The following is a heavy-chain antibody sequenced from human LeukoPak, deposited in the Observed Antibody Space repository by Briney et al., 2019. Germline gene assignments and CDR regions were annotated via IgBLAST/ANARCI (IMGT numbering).Heavy chain of an antibody. CDR1: GFTFSSYS. J-gene: IGHJ4*02. CDR3: AGDRHGEIDY. Sequence: PGGSLRLSCAASGFTFSSYSMNWVRQAPGKGLEWVSSISSSSSYIHYADSVKGRFTISRDNAKNSLYLQMNSLRAEDTAVYYCAGDRHGEIDYWGQGTLVTVSS. CDR2: ISSSSSYI. V-gene: IGHV3-21*01.